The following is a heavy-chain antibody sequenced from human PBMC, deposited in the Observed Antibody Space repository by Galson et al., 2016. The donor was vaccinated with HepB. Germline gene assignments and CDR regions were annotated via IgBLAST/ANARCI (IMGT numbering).Heavy chain of an antibody. D-gene: IGHD4-17*01. V-gene: IGHV2-5*02. J-gene: IGHJ4*02. CDR1: GFSLSTSGVA. Sequence: PALVKPTQTLTLTCTFSGFSLSTSGVAVGWIRQPPGKALEWLALIYWDDDKRYSPSLKTRLTLTKDTSKSQVVLTMTNMDPVDTATYYCAHTTVSKGFDYWGQGALVTVSS. CDR2: IYWDDDK. CDR3: AHTTVSKGFDY.